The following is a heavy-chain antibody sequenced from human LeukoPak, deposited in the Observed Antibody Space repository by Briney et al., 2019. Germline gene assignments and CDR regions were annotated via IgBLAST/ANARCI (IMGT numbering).Heavy chain of an antibody. CDR3: ARGTRRGYYYMDV. CDR2: ISAYNGNT. Sequence: ASVKVSCKASGYTFINYGISWVRQAPGQGLEWMGWISAYNGNTNYAQKVQGRVTMTTDTSTSTAYMELSSLRSEDTAVYYCARGTRRGYYYMDVWGKGTTVTVSS. D-gene: IGHD3-10*01. V-gene: IGHV1-18*01. CDR1: GYTFINYG. J-gene: IGHJ6*03.